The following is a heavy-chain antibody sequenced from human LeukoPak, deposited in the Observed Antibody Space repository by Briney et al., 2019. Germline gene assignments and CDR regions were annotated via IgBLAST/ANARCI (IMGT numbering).Heavy chain of an antibody. CDR1: GFTVSSNY. Sequence: GGSLRLSCAASGFTVSSNYMSWVRQAPGKGLEWVSVIYSGGSTYYADSVKGRFTISRDNSKNTLYLQMNSLRAEDTAVYYCARDLPTYYDILTGYSLLYWGQGTLVTVSS. D-gene: IGHD3-9*01. CDR2: IYSGGST. J-gene: IGHJ4*02. V-gene: IGHV3-66*01. CDR3: ARDLPTYYDILTGYSLLY.